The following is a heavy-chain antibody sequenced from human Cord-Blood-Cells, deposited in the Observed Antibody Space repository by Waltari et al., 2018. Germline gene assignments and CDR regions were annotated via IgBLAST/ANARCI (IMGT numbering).Heavy chain of an antibody. J-gene: IGHJ4*02. V-gene: IGHV1-24*01. CDR1: GYTHTELS. Sequence: QVQLVQSGAEVKKPGASVQVSCKVSGYTHTELSMHWVRPAPGKGLEWLGGFDPEDGETIYAPKFQGRVTMTEDTSTDTAYMELSSLRSEDTAVYYCATDVARLEWLFPFDYWGQGTLVTVSS. CDR2: FDPEDGET. CDR3: ATDVARLEWLFPFDY. D-gene: IGHD3-3*01.